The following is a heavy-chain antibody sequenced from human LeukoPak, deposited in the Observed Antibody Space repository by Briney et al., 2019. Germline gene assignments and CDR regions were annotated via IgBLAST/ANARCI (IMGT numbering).Heavy chain of an antibody. D-gene: IGHD3-10*01. CDR1: GGSFSGYY. CDR2: INHSGST. CDR3: ARTRGTMVRGDPPQSSGWFDP. V-gene: IGHV4-34*01. J-gene: IGHJ5*02. Sequence: SETLSLTCAVYGGSFSGYYWSWIRQPPGKWLEWIGEINHSGSTNYNPSLKSRVTISVDTSKNQFSLKLSSVTAADTAVYYCARTRGTMVRGDPPQSSGWFDPWGQGTLVTVSS.